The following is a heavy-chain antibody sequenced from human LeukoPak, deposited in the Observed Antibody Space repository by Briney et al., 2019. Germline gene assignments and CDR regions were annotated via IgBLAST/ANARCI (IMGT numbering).Heavy chain of an antibody. CDR1: DGSISSYY. CDR3: ARVAGSGTRGWFDP. V-gene: IGHV4-59*12. CDR2: MYYSGTT. Sequence: SETLSLTCTVSDGSISSYYWSWIRQPPGKGLEWIAYMYYSGTTNYNPSLRSRVTISVDTSKNQFSLNLTSVTAADTAFYYCARVAGSGTRGWFDPWGQGTLVTVSS. D-gene: IGHD3-10*01. J-gene: IGHJ5*02.